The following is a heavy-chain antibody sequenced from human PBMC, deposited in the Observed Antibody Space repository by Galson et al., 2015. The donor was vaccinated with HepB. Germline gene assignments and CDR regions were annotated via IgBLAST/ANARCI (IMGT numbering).Heavy chain of an antibody. CDR3: ARDQGPTTVVHNWFDP. CDR2: IIPILGIA. V-gene: IGHV1-69*04. J-gene: IGHJ5*02. D-gene: IGHD4-23*01. CDR1: GGTFSSYT. Sequence: SVKVSCKASGGTFSSYTISWVRQAPGQGLEWMGRIIPILGIANYAQKFQGRVTITADKSTSTAYMELSSLRSEDTAVYYCARDQGPTTVVHNWFDPWGQGTLVTVSS.